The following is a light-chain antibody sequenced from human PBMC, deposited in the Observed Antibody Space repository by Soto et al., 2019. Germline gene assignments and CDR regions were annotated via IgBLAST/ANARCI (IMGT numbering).Light chain of an antibody. CDR3: QHSYSSAT. CDR1: QSISRY. CDR2: AAS. V-gene: IGKV1-39*01. Sequence: DIQMTQSPSSLSASVGDRVTITCRASQSISRYLNGYQQKPGKAPELLIYAASSLQRGVPSRFSGSGAGTDFTLTISSLQPEDFATYYCQHSYSSATFGGGTKVEIK. J-gene: IGKJ4*01.